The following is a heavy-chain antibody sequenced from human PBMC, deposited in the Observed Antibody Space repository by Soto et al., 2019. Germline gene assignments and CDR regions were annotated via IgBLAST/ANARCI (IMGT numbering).Heavy chain of an antibody. Sequence: ASVKVSCKASGYTFTSYAMHWVRQAPGQRLEWMGWINAGNGNTKYSQQFQGRVTITADESTSTVYMELSSLRSEDTAVYYCASSADNSGWYYFDYWGQGTLVTVSS. J-gene: IGHJ4*02. CDR1: GYTFTSYA. V-gene: IGHV1-3*01. CDR3: ASSADNSGWYYFDY. D-gene: IGHD6-19*01. CDR2: INAGNGNT.